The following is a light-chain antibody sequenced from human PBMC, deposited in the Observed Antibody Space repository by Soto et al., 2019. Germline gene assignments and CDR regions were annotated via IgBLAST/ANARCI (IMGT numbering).Light chain of an antibody. CDR1: QSISSY. Sequence: DIQMTQSPSSLSASVGDRVTSTCRASQSISSYLNWYQQKPGKAPKLLIYDASNLETGVTSRFSGSGSGTDFTFTISSLQPEDIATYYCQQYDNLPLTFGGGTKVDI. CDR2: DAS. V-gene: IGKV1-33*01. J-gene: IGKJ4*01. CDR3: QQYDNLPLT.